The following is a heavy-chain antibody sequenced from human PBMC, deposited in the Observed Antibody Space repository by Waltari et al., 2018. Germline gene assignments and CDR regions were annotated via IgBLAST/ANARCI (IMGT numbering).Heavy chain of an antibody. J-gene: IGHJ4*02. D-gene: IGHD3-10*01. CDR3: ARRDRGGSVSNYFDY. CDR2: TYPGDSDT. CDR1: GYSFTTYW. V-gene: IGHV5-51*03. Sequence: DVQLAQSGAEVKKAGESLKIYCKGSGYSFTTYWIGWVRQMPGKGLEGMGITYPGDSDTRHSPSFQGQVTISVDKSITTAYLQWSSLKASDTAIYFCARRDRGGSVSNYFDYWGQGTLVTVSS.